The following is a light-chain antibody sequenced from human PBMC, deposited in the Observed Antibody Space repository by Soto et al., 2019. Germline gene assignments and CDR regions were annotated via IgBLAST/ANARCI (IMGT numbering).Light chain of an antibody. Sequence: EIGMTQSPATLSVSPGERATLSCRASQSVSSNLAWYQQKPGQAPRLLIYGASTRATGIPARFSGSGSGTEFTLTISSLQSEDFAVYYCQQYNNWPPVTFGQGTKVDNK. J-gene: IGKJ1*01. CDR2: GAS. V-gene: IGKV3-15*01. CDR1: QSVSSN. CDR3: QQYNNWPPVT.